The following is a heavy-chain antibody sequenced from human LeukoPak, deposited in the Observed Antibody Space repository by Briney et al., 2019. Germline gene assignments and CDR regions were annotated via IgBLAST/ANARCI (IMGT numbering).Heavy chain of an antibody. Sequence: ASVKVSCKASGYTFTGYYMHWVRQAPGQGLEWMGWINPNSGGTNYAQKFQGRVTITRDTSISTAYIELSRPRSDDTAVYYCARVSITLIVVVTIFDYWGQGTLVTVSS. CDR3: ARVSITLIVVVTIFDY. CDR1: GYTFTGYY. J-gene: IGHJ4*02. CDR2: INPNSGGT. V-gene: IGHV1-2*02. D-gene: IGHD3-22*01.